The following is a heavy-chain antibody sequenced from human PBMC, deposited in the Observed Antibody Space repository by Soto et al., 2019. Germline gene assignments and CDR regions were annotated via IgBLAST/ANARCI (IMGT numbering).Heavy chain of an antibody. J-gene: IGHJ6*02. CDR1: GVTFSSYA. V-gene: IGHV3-23*01. CDR2: ISGSGGST. CDR3: ATISSTIFFSCYYYYYYVIYF. D-gene: IGHD2-2*01. Sequence: GGYLRLSCAASGVTFSSYALSWVRQAPGKGLEWVSAISGSGGSTYYADSVKGRFTISRDNSKNTLYLQMNSLRAEDTAVYYRATISSTIFFSCYYYYYYVIYFRARGSSVPVS.